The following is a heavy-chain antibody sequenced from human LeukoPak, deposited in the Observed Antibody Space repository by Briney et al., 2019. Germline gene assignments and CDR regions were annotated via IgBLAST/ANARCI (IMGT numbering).Heavy chain of an antibody. CDR2: INAGNGNT. V-gene: IGHV1-3*01. CDR1: GYTFTSYA. CDR3: ARDGGYCSSTSCYYDYFDY. Sequence: ASVKVSCKASGYTFTSYAMHWVRQAPGRRLEWMGWINAGNGNTKYSQKFQGRVTITRDTSASTAYMELSSLRSEDTAVYYCARDGGYCSSTSCYYDYFDYWGQGTLVTVSS. J-gene: IGHJ4*02. D-gene: IGHD2-2*01.